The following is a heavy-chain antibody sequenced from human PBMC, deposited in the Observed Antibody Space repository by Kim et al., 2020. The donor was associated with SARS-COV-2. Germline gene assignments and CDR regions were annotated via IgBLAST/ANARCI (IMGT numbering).Heavy chain of an antibody. CDR2: ISYDGSNK. V-gene: IGHV3-30*04. CDR1: GFTFSSYA. CDR3: ARGALGYYDSSGYYYFDY. Sequence: GGSLRLSCAASGFTFSSYAMHWVRQAPGKGLEWVAVISYDGSNKYYADSVKGRFTISRDNSKNTLYLQMNSLRAEDTAVYYCARGALGYYDSSGYYYFDYWGQGTLVTVSS. J-gene: IGHJ4*02. D-gene: IGHD3-22*01.